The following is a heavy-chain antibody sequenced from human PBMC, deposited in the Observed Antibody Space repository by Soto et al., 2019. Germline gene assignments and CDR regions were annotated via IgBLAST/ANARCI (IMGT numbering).Heavy chain of an antibody. D-gene: IGHD6-19*01. CDR1: GFTFSSYA. CDR2: ISYDGSNK. CDR3: ARPPHPLVIAVAGYFDY. Sequence: QVQLVESGGGVVQPGRSLRLSCAASGFTFSSYAMHWVRQAPGKGLEWVAVISYDGSNKYYADSVKGRFTISRDNSKNTLYLQMNSLRAEDTAVYYCARPPHPLVIAVAGYFDYWGQGTLVTVSS. J-gene: IGHJ4*02. V-gene: IGHV3-30-3*01.